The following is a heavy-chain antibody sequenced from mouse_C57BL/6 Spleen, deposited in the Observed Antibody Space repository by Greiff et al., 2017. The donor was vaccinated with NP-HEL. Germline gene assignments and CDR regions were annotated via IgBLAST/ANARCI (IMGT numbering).Heavy chain of an antibody. D-gene: IGHD2-4*01. V-gene: IGHV1-39*01. J-gene: IGHJ3*01. CDR2: INPNYGTT. CDR1: GYSFTDYN. Sequence: EVQLQESGPELVKPGASVKISCKASGYSFTDYNMNWVKQSNGKSLEWIGVINPNYGTTSYNQKFKGKATLTVDQSSSTAYMQLNSLTSEDSAVYYCARAGIQSRVYYDYDDGLSDWGQGTLVTVSA. CDR3: ARAGIQSRVYYDYDDGLSD.